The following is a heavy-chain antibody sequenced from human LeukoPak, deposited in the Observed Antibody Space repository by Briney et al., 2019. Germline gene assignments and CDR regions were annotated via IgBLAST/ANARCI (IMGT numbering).Heavy chain of an antibody. J-gene: IGHJ5*02. CDR2: INPNSGGT. CDR3: ARVASRYQLTVGWFDP. V-gene: IGHV1-2*02. Sequence: GASVKVSRKASGYTFTGYYMHWVRQAPGQGLEWMGWINPNSGGTNYAQKFQGRVTMTRDTSISTAYMELSRLRSDDTAVYYCARVASRYQLTVGWFDPWGQGTLVTVSS. D-gene: IGHD2-2*01. CDR1: GYTFTGYY.